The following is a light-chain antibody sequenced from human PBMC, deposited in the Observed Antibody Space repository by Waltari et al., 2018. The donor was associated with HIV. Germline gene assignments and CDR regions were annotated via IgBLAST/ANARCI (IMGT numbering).Light chain of an antibody. J-gene: IGLJ2*01. V-gene: IGLV1-44*01. CDR1: NPNIGSNT. CDR3: AAWDGSLLGVL. CDR2: NNY. Sequence: QSVLTQPPSASGTPGQRVTIACSGSNPNIGSNTVTWYKQVPGTAPKLLIYNNYERPSGVPDRFSGSKSGSSASLAISGLQSEDDGDYYCAAWDGSLLGVLFGGGTKLTVL.